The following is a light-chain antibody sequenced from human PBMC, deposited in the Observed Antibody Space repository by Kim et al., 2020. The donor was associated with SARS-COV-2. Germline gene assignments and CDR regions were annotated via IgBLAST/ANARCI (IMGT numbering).Light chain of an antibody. CDR3: LVTYSGIQF. CDR1: AGAVTSGHY. Sequence: QAVVTQEPSLTVSPGGTVTLTCGSSAGAVTSGHYPYWFQQKPGQAPRTLIYDINNRNAWTPARFSGSLSGGKAALTLSGAQPEDEADYFCLVTYSGIQFLGGETQLTFL. CDR2: DIN. V-gene: IGLV7-46*01. J-gene: IGLJ2*01.